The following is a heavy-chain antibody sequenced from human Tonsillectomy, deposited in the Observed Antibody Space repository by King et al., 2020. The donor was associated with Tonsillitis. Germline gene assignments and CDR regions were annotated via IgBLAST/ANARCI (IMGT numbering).Heavy chain of an antibody. CDR2: IYWDDDK. CDR1: GFSLTTSGVG. CDR3: ARYIGSYYYHMDV. V-gene: IGHV2-5*02. J-gene: IGHJ6*03. D-gene: IGHD5-24*01. Sequence: ITLKESGPALVKPTETLTLTCAFSGFSLTTSGVGVGWVRQPPGKALEWLALIYWDDDKRYSPSLKTRLILTKDTSKNQVVLSMTNMDPVDTGTYYCARYIGSYYYHMDVWGKGTTVTVSS.